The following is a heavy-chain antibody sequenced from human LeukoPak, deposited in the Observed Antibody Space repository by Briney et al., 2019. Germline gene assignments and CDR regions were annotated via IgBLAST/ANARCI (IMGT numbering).Heavy chain of an antibody. J-gene: IGHJ4*02. CDR2: ISDSSGRT. Sequence: GGSLRLSCAGSGITLSNYGMIWVRQAPGKGLEWVAAISDSSGRTNYADSVRGRFTISRDNPKHTLYLQLNSLRAEDTAVYFCANRGVVIRVILVGFHKQAHYFDSWGQGAQVTVSS. V-gene: IGHV3-23*01. D-gene: IGHD3-22*01. CDR3: ANRGVVIRVILVGFHKQAHYFDS. CDR1: GITLSNYG.